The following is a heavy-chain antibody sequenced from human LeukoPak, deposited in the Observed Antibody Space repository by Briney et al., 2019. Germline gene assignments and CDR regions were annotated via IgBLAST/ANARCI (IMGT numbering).Heavy chain of an antibody. J-gene: IGHJ6*02. CDR1: GGSFSGYY. CDR3: ASLGVLRYYRYYGMDV. Sequence: SETLSLTCAVYGGSFSGYYWSWIRQPPGKGLEWIGEINHSGSTNYNPSLKSRVTISVDTSKNQFSLKLSSVTAADTAVYYCASLGVLRYYRYYGMDVWGQGTTVTVSS. V-gene: IGHV4-34*01. CDR2: INHSGST. D-gene: IGHD3-9*01.